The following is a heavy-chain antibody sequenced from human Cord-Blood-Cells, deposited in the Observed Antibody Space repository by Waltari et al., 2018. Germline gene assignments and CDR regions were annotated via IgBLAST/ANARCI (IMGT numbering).Heavy chain of an antibody. CDR1: GFTFSSYA. CDR2: ISYDGSNK. V-gene: IGHV3-30-3*01. CDR3: ARDKERGEFWSGYYAGGQ. J-gene: IGHJ4*02. D-gene: IGHD3-3*01. Sequence: ASGFTFSSYAMHWVRQAQGTGLEWVAVISYDGSNKYYADSVKGRFTSSRDNSKNTLYLQMNSLRAEDTAVYYCARDKERGEFWSGYYAGGQRGQGTLVTVSS.